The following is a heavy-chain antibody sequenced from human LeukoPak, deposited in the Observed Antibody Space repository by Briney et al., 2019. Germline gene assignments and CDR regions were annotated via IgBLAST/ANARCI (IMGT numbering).Heavy chain of an antibody. D-gene: IGHD2-2*02. CDR2: IITIYGTA. CDR1: GGTFSSYS. J-gene: IGHJ3*02. CDR3: ALVEGYCSSSSCYMVDAFDI. V-gene: IGHV1-69*05. Sequence: SVKLSCKASGGTFSSYSNSWVRQAPGQGLEWMGGIITIYGTANYAQKFQGRVTITTDESKSTDYMELRSLRSEDTAVYYCALVEGYCSSSSCYMVDAFDIWGQGTMVTVSS.